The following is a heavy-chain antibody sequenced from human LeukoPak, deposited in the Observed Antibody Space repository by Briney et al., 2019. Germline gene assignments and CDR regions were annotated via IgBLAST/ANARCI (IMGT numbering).Heavy chain of an antibody. CDR1: GYTFTYYY. CDR3: ARVSSSGGYYSYDTFNI. CDR2: INPNSGTT. Sequence: GASVKVSCKASGYTFTYYYMHWVRQAPGQGLEWMGRINPNSGTTNYAQRFQGRVTMTRDASINTAYMELSSLRSDDTAVYYCARVSSSGGYYSYDTFNIWGQGTMVTVSS. V-gene: IGHV1-2*06. D-gene: IGHD3-22*01. J-gene: IGHJ3*02.